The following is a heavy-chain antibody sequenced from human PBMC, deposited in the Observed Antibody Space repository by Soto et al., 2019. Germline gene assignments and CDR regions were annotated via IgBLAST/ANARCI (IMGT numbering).Heavy chain of an antibody. CDR2: IFTSGSA. Sequence: AETLSLTCTVSGGSVGTGINYWTWIRQPPGEGLEWIGNIFTSGSANYDPSLKTRVTISVDTSKNQFSLKLTSVTAADTAVYYCARDGKVDIDRGGYYYYDMDVWGQGTTVTVSS. J-gene: IGHJ6*02. CDR3: ARDGKVDIDRGGYYYYDMDV. V-gene: IGHV4-61*01. D-gene: IGHD5-12*01. CDR1: GGSVGTGINY.